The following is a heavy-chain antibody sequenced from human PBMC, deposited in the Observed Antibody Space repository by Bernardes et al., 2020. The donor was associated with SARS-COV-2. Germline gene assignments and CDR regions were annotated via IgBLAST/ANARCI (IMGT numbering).Heavy chain of an antibody. CDR3: ARDLFPYGSGSTYYYYYGMDV. J-gene: IGHJ6*02. V-gene: IGHV1-18*01. Sequence: ASVKVSCKASGYTFTSYGISWVRQAPGQGLEWMGWISAYNGNTNYAQKLQGRVTMTTDTSTSTAYMELRSLRSDDTAVYYCARDLFPYGSGSTYYYYYGMDVWGQGTTVTVSS. CDR2: ISAYNGNT. D-gene: IGHD3-10*01. CDR1: GYTFTSYG.